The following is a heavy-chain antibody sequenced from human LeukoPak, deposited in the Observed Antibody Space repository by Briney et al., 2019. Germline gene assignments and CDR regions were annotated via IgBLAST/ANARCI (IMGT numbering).Heavy chain of an antibody. CDR2: IIPILGIA. D-gene: IGHD1-26*01. J-gene: IGHJ5*02. Sequence: SVKVSCKASGGTFSSYAISWVRQAPGQGLEWMGRIIPILGIANYAQKFQGRVSIYADKSTTTVYMDLSGLRPDDTAVYYCARVNLRGSNYNWFDPWGQGTLVTVAS. CDR1: GGTFSSYA. V-gene: IGHV1-69*04. CDR3: ARVNLRGSNYNWFDP.